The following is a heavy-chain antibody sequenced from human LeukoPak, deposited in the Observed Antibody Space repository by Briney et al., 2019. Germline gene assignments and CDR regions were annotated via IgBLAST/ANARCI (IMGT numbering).Heavy chain of an antibody. CDR3: AKDSRIGRGGYYYYYMDV. Sequence: GGSLRLSCAASGFTFDDYTMHWVRQAPGKGLEWVSLISWDGGSTYYADSVKGRFTISRDNSKNSLYLQMNSLRTEDTALYYCAKDSRIGRGGYYYYYMDVWGKGTTVTVSS. CDR2: ISWDGGST. V-gene: IGHV3-43*01. CDR1: GFTFDDYT. J-gene: IGHJ6*03. D-gene: IGHD3-16*01.